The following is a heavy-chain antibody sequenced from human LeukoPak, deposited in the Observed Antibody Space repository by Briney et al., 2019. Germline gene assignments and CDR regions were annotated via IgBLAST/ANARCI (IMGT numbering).Heavy chain of an antibody. Sequence: GGSLRLSCAASGLTFSSYSMNWVRQAPGKGLEWVSSISSSSSYIYYADSVKGRFTISRDNAKNSLYLQMNSLRAEDTAVYYCARDRPSYSSSWYYFDYWGQGTLVTVSS. D-gene: IGHD6-13*01. J-gene: IGHJ4*02. V-gene: IGHV3-21*01. CDR1: GLTFSSYS. CDR3: ARDRPSYSSSWYYFDY. CDR2: ISSSSSYI.